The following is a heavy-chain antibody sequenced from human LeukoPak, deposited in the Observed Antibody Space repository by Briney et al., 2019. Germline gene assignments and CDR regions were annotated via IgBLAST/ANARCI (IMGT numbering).Heavy chain of an antibody. J-gene: IGHJ5*02. V-gene: IGHV4-39*01. D-gene: IGHD3-3*01. CDR2: IYYSGST. CDR3: ARPHDFCGWFGP. CDR1: GGSISSSSYY. Sequence: PSETLSLTCTVSGGSISSSSYYWGWIRQPPGKGLEWIGSIYYSGSTYYNPSLKSRVTISVDTSKNQFSLKLSSVTAADTAVYYCARPHDFCGWFGPWGQGTLVTVSS.